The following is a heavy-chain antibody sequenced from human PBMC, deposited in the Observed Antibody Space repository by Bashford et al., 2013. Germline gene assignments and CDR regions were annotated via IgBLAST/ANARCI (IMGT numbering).Heavy chain of an antibody. Sequence: WVRQAPGQRLEWMGWINTANGDTRYSQKFQGRVTFTRDTSVSTAYIELSSLTSEDTAVYYCARTGISGYYSDSWGQGALVTVSS. V-gene: IGHV1-3*04. D-gene: IGHD3-22*01. CDR3: ARTGISGYYSDS. CDR2: INTANGDT. J-gene: IGHJ4*02.